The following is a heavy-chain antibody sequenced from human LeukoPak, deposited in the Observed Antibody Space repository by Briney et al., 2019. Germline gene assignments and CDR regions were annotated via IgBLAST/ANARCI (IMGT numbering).Heavy chain of an antibody. V-gene: IGHV3-48*03. CDR3: ARGLSSSGYPYYYYYMDV. J-gene: IGHJ6*03. D-gene: IGHD3-22*01. CDR1: GFTFSSYE. Sequence: GGSLRLSCAASGFTFSSYEMNWVRQAPGKGLEWVSYISSSGSTIYYADSVKGRFTISRDNAKNSLYLQMNSLRAEDTAVYYCARGLSSSGYPYYYYYMDVWGKGTTVTVSS. CDR2: ISSSGSTI.